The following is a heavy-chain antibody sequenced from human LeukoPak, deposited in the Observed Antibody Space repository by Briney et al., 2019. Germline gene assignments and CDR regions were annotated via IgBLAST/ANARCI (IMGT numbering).Heavy chain of an antibody. CDR2: IYYSGST. CDR3: ARLLYSSGGGFDY. CDR1: GGSISSYY. V-gene: IGHV4-59*01. J-gene: IGHJ4*02. Sequence: SETLSLTCTVSGGSISSYYWSWIRQPPGKRLEWIGYIYYSGSTNYNPSLKSRVTISVDTSKNQFSLKLSSVTAADTAVYYCARLLYSSGGGFDYWGQGTLVTVSS. D-gene: IGHD6-19*01.